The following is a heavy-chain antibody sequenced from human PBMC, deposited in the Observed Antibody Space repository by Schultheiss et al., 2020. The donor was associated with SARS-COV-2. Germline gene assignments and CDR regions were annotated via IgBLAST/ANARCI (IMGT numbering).Heavy chain of an antibody. CDR1: GGSISSGGYY. D-gene: IGHD2-2*02. J-gene: IGHJ6*02. V-gene: IGHV4-31*03. CDR3: ARDGYRRYCSSTSCYNYYYGMDV. CDR2: IYYSGST. Sequence: LRLSCTVSGGSISSGGYYWSWIRQHPGKGLEWIGYIYYSGSTYYNPSLKSRVTISVDTSKNQFSLKLSSVTAADTAVYYCARDGYRRYCSSTSCYNYYYGMDVWGQGTTVTVSS.